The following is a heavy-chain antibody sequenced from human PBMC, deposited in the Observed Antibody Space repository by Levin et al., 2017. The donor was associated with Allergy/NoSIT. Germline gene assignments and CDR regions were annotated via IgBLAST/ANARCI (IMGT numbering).Heavy chain of an antibody. CDR3: AKDPCSSTTCYSDY. Sequence: GESLKISCAASGFTFNIYAMNWVRQAPGRGLEWVSGISGREDRTFYADSVKGRFTISRDNSKNMLYLQLNSLRAEDTAVYYCAKDPCSSTTCYSDYWGQGALVIVSS. V-gene: IGHV3-23*01. CDR1: GFTFNIYA. J-gene: IGHJ4*02. CDR2: ISGREDRT. D-gene: IGHD2-2*02.